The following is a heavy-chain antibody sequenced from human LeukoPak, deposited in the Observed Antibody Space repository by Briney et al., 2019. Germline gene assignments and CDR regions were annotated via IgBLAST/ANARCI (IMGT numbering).Heavy chain of an antibody. D-gene: IGHD2-15*01. J-gene: IGHJ4*02. V-gene: IGHV1-2*02. CDR1: GYTFTGYY. Sequence: ASVKVSCKASGYTFTGYYMHWVRQAPGQGLEWMGWINPNSGGTNYAQKFQGRVTMTRDTSTSTAYMELSRLRSDDTAVYYCARGDYCSGGSCYLALYYWGQGTLVTVSS. CDR2: INPNSGGT. CDR3: ARGDYCSGGSCYLALYY.